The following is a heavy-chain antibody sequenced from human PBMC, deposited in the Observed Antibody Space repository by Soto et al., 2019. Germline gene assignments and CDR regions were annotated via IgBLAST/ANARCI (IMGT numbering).Heavy chain of an antibody. V-gene: IGHV3-49*03. D-gene: IGHD3-3*01. J-gene: IGHJ4*02. Sequence: GGSLRLSCTTTGFTFGEYPMSWFRQAPGKGLEWVGFIRSTGYGATTEYAASVKGRFTISRDDSKSIVYLQINSLKTQDTAIYYCTRHPKDYDFYVRDHYWGQGTLVTVSS. CDR1: GFTFGEYP. CDR3: TRHPKDYDFYVRDHY. CDR2: IRSTGYGATT.